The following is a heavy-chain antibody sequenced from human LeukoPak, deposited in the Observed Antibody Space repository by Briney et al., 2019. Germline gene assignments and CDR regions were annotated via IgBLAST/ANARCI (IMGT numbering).Heavy chain of an antibody. CDR2: IYYSGST. J-gene: IGHJ3*02. CDR3: ASRVRGVPRSDAFDI. V-gene: IGHV4-39*07. CDR1: GGSISSSSYY. D-gene: IGHD3-10*01. Sequence: PSETLSLTCTVSGGSISSSSYYWGWIRQPPGKGLEWIGSIYYSGSTYYNPSLKSRVTMSVDTSKNQFSLKLSSVTAADTAVYYCASRVRGVPRSDAFDIWGQGTMVTVSS.